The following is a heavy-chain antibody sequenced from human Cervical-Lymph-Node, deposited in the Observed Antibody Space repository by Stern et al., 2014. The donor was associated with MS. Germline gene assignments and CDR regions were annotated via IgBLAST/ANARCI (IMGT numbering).Heavy chain of an antibody. CDR3: ARDHCSGGSCYEYFQH. Sequence: QVQLVESGAEVKKPGSSVKVSCKASGGTFSSYAISWVRQAPGQGLEWMGGIITIFGTANYAQKFQGRVTITADESTSTAYMELSSLRSEDTAVYYCARDHCSGGSCYEYFQHWGQGTLVTVSS. CDR1: GGTFSSYA. V-gene: IGHV1-69*01. D-gene: IGHD2-15*01. CDR2: IITIFGTA. J-gene: IGHJ1*01.